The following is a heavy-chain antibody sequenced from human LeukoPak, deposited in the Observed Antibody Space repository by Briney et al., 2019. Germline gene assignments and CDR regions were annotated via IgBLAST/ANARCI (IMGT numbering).Heavy chain of an antibody. CDR2: IKEDGSDK. CDR1: GFTFRTYW. Sequence: GGSLRLSCAASGFTFRTYWMSWVRQAPGKGLEWVANIKEDGSDKNYVDSVKGRFTISRDNAKNSLYLQMNSLRAEDTAVYYCARERLYGASALDNWGQGTLVTVSS. D-gene: IGHD4-17*01. J-gene: IGHJ4*02. CDR3: ARERLYGASALDN. V-gene: IGHV3-7*01.